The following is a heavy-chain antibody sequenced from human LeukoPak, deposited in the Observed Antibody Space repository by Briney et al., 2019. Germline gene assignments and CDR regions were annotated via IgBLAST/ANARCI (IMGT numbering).Heavy chain of an antibody. Sequence: AGGSLRLSCAASGFTFSNYWMHWVRQAPGKGLVWVSRINSDGINTSYADSVKGRFTISRDNAKNTLNLQMNSLRAEDTAVYYCARDLGQYYDTSDNWFDPWAREPWSPSPQ. CDR1: GFTFSNYW. CDR2: INSDGINT. CDR3: ARDLGQYYDTSDNWFDP. D-gene: IGHD3-22*01. V-gene: IGHV3-74*01. J-gene: IGHJ5*02.